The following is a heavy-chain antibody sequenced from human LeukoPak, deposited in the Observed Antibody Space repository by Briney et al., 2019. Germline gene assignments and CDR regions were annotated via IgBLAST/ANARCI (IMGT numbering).Heavy chain of an antibody. CDR3: ARDDIVVVPAALPVYYYYYGMDV. D-gene: IGHD2-2*01. CDR2: LSFDGSNE. CDR1: GFTFSNYG. Sequence: GGSLRLSCAASGFTFSNYGMHWVRQSPGRGLEWVAFLSFDGSNEFYADSLEGRFTISRDNSKDTLYLQMDSLRSEDTAVYYCARDDIVVVPAALPVYYYYYGMDVWGQGTTVTVSS. V-gene: IGHV3-30*03. J-gene: IGHJ6*02.